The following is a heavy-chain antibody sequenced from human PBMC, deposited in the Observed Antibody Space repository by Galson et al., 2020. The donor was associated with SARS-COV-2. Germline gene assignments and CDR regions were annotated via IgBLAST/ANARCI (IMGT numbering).Heavy chain of an antibody. CDR2: IYYSGST. V-gene: IGHV4-59*01. CDR3: ARIHYYDSSGYTLDAFDI. CDR1: GCSISSYY. D-gene: IGHD3-22*01. J-gene: IGHJ3*02. Sequence: ASETLSLTCTVSGCSISSYYWSWIRQPPGKGLEWIGYIYYSGSTNYNPSLKSRVTISVDTSKNQFSLKLSSVTAADTAVYYCARIHYYDSSGYTLDAFDIWGQGTMVTVSS.